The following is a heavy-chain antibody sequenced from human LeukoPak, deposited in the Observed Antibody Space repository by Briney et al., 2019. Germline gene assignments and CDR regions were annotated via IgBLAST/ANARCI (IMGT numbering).Heavy chain of an antibody. J-gene: IGHJ1*01. V-gene: IGHV4-4*07. CDR2: IYTSGST. Sequence: SETLSLTCTVSGGSISSYHWSWIRQPAGKGLEWIGRIYTSGSTNYNPSLKSRVTMSVDTSKNQFSLKLSSVTAADTAVYYCASLTYYYDSSGYYDWYFQHWGQGTLVTVSS. CDR3: ASLTYYYDSSGYYDWYFQH. D-gene: IGHD3-22*01. CDR1: GGSISSYH.